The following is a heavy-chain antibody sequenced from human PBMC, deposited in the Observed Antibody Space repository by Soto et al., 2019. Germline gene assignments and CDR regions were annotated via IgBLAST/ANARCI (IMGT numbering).Heavy chain of an antibody. CDR1: GFTFSNYW. CDR2: INADGSST. CDR3: ARDTDTPVSMDV. V-gene: IGHV3-74*01. D-gene: IGHD2-15*01. Sequence: RGSLRLSCAASGFTFSNYWMHWVRQAPGKGLVWVSRINADGSSTSYVDSVKGRFTISRDNAENTVYLQMNSLRAEDTAIYYCARDTDTPVSMDVWGIWTTVTVSS. J-gene: IGHJ6*04.